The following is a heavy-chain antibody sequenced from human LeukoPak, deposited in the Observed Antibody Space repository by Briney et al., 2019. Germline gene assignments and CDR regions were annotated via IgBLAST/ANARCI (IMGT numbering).Heavy chain of an antibody. D-gene: IGHD3-10*01. CDR3: ARNTYYYGSGSSGYYMDV. CDR1: GYTFTGYY. Sequence: ASVKVSFEASGYTFTGYYMHWVRHAPGQRLEWMGWINPNSGGTNYAQKFQGRVTMTRDTSISTAYMELSRLRSDDTAVYYCARNTYYYGSGSSGYYMDVWGKGTTVTISS. V-gene: IGHV1-2*02. CDR2: INPNSGGT. J-gene: IGHJ6*03.